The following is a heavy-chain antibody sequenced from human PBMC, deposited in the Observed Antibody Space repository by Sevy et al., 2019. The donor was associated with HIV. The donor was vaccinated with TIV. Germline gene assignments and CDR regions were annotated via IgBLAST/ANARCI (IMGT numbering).Heavy chain of an antibody. CDR1: GGSISSYY. CDR3: ARELISGRYYGMGV. V-gene: IGHV4-59*01. CDR2: IYYTGST. D-gene: IGHD6-19*01. J-gene: IGHJ6*02. Sequence: SETLSLACTVSGGSISSYYWSWIRLPPGKGLEWIGYIYYTGSTNYNPSLKSRVTISVDTSKNQFSLKLSSVTAADTAVYYCARELISGRYYGMGVWGQGTTVTVSS.